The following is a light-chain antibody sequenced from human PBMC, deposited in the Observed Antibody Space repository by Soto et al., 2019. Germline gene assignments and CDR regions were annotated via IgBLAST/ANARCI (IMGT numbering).Light chain of an antibody. J-gene: IGKJ1*01. CDR3: LQTYSTPRT. Sequence: DIQMTQSPSTLSGSVGDRVTITCRASQTISSWLAWYQQKPGKAPKLLIYKASTLQSGVPSRFSGSGSGTDFTLTISTLQPEDFATYYCLQTYSTPRTFGQGTKVDI. V-gene: IGKV1-5*03. CDR2: KAS. CDR1: QTISSW.